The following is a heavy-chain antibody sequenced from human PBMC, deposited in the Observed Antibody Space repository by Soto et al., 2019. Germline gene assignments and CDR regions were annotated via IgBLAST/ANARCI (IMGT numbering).Heavy chain of an antibody. V-gene: IGHV3-23*01. CDR2: ISGSGGST. Sequence: GGSLRLSCAASGFTFSSYAMXWVRQAPGKGLEWVSAISGSGGSTYYADSVKGRFTISRDNSKNTLYLQMNSLRAEDTAVYYCAKGASSSWYGYSFDYWGQGTLVTVSS. CDR3: AKGASSSWYGYSFDY. CDR1: GFTFSSYA. J-gene: IGHJ4*02. D-gene: IGHD6-13*01.